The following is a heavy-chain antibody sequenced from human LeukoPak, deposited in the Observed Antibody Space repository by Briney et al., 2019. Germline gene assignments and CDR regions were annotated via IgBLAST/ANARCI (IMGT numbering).Heavy chain of an antibody. J-gene: IGHJ6*02. V-gene: IGHV3-30*18. Sequence: PGGSLRLSCAASGFTFSSYGMHWVRQAPGKGLEWVAVISYDGSNKYYADSVKGRFTISRDNSKNTLYLQMNSLRAEDTAVYYCAKPTRGIPYYYYYGMDVWGQGTTVTVSS. CDR3: AKPTRGIPYYYYYGMDV. CDR2: ISYDGSNK. CDR1: GFTFSSYG. D-gene: IGHD3-10*01.